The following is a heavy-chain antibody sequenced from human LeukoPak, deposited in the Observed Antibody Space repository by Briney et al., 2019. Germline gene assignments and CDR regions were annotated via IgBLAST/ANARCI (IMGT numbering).Heavy chain of an antibody. J-gene: IGHJ6*03. CDR3: ARAPRTATYHYYYYYYMDV. Sequence: GASVKVSCKASGGTFSSYAISWVRQAPGQGLEWMGGIIPIFGTANYAQKFQGRVTITADKSTSTAYMELSSLRSEDTAVYYCARAPRTATYHYYYYYYMDVWGKGTTVTISS. V-gene: IGHV1-69*06. D-gene: IGHD5-24*01. CDR1: GGTFSSYA. CDR2: IIPIFGTA.